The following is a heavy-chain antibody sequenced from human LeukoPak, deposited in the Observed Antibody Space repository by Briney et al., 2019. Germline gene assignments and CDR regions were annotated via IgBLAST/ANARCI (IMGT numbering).Heavy chain of an antibody. D-gene: IGHD3-9*01. V-gene: IGHV4-4*07. CDR1: GGSISSYY. Sequence: SETLSLTCTVSGGSISSYYWSWIRQPAGKGLEWIGRIYTSGSTNYSPSLKSRVTMSVDTSKNQFSLKLSSVTAADTAVYYCAREKPRGYDILTGYYSGWYFDLWGRGTLVTVSS. J-gene: IGHJ2*01. CDR2: IYTSGST. CDR3: AREKPRGYDILTGYYSGWYFDL.